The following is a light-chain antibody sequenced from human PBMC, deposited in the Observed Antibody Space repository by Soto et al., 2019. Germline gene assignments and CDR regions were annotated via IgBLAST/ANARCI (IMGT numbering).Light chain of an antibody. CDR3: QQYYSSPVT. V-gene: IGKV4-1*01. Sequence: DIVMTQSPDSLAVSLGERATINCKSSQSILYSSNNKNYLAWYQQKPGQPPKLFIYWASTRESGVPDRFNGSGSGTDFTLTISSLQAEDVAVYSCQQYYSSPVTFGGGTKVEIK. CDR1: QSILYSSNNKNY. J-gene: IGKJ4*01. CDR2: WAS.